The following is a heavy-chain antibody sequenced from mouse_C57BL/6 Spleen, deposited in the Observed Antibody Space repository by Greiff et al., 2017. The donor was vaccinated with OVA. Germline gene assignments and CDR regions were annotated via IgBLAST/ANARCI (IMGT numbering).Heavy chain of an antibody. CDR3: ARVYYDYDGAWFAY. V-gene: IGHV5-16*01. CDR1: GFTFSDYY. Sequence: EVKLVESEGGLVQPGSSMKLSCTASGFTFSDYYMAWVRQVPEKGLEWVANINYDGSSTYYLDSLKSRFIISRDNAKNILYLQMSSLKSEDTATYYCARVYYDYDGAWFAYWGQGTLVTVSA. J-gene: IGHJ3*01. D-gene: IGHD2-4*01. CDR2: INYDGSST.